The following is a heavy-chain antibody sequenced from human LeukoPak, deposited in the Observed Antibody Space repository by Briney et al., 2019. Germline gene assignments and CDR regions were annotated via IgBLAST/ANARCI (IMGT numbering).Heavy chain of an antibody. V-gene: IGHV3-48*03. CDR1: GFTFSSYE. D-gene: IGHD3-10*01. CDR3: ARVFRTMVRGVFDY. J-gene: IGHJ4*02. CDR2: ISSSGSTI. Sequence: PGGSLRLSCAASGFTFSSYEMNWVRQAPGKGLEWVSYISSSGSTIYYADSVKGQFTISRDNAKNSLYLQMNSLRAEDTAVYYCARVFRTMVRGVFDYWGQGTLVTVSS.